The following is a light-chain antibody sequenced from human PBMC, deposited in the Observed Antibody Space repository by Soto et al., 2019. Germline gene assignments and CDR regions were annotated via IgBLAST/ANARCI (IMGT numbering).Light chain of an antibody. CDR2: DAS. Sequence: EIVLTQSPATLSLSPGERATLSCGASQSVGTYLAWYQQKPGQAPRLLIYDASNRATGIPARFSGSGSGTDFTLTISSLEPEDFAVYYFQHRSNWPPAFGQGTKVEIK. V-gene: IGKV3-11*01. J-gene: IGKJ1*01. CDR3: QHRSNWPPA. CDR1: QSVGTY.